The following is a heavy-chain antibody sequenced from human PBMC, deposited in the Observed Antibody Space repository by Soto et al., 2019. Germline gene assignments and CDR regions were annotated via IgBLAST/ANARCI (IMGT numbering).Heavy chain of an antibody. D-gene: IGHD6-13*01. Sequence: TSETLSLTCAVYGGSFSGYYWSWIRQPPGKGLEWIGEINHSGSTNYNPSLKSRVTISVDTSKNQFSLKLSSVTAADTAVYYCARDGIAAAGNWGQGTLVTVSS. CDR3: ARDGIAAAGN. CDR2: INHSGST. J-gene: IGHJ4*02. V-gene: IGHV4-34*01. CDR1: GGSFSGYY.